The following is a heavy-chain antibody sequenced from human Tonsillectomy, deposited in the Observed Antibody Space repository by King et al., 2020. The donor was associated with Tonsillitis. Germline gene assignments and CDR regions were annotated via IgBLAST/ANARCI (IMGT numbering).Heavy chain of an antibody. J-gene: IGHJ2*01. CDR2: ISYDGSNK. D-gene: IGHD3-10*01. V-gene: IGHV3-33*05. CDR3: ARDWTIWFGELVGWYFDL. Sequence: QLVQSGGGVVQPGRSLRLSCTASGFTFSSYGMHWVRQAPGKGLEWVAVISYDGSNKYYADSVKGRFTISRDNSKNTLYLQMNSLRAEDTAVYYCARDWTIWFGELVGWYFDLWGRGTLVTVSS. CDR1: GFTFSSYG.